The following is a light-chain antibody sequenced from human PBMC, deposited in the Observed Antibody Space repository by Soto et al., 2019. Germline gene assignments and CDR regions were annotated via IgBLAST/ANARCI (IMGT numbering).Light chain of an antibody. Sequence: QSALTQPPSASGSPGQSVTISCTGTSSDVGGYNYVSWYQQHPGKAPKLMIYEVTKRPSGVPDRFSGSKSGNTASLTVSGLQAEDEADYYCSSYGGINNLVFGGGTQLTVL. CDR2: EVT. V-gene: IGLV2-8*01. J-gene: IGLJ2*01. CDR3: SSYGGINNLV. CDR1: SSDVGGYNY.